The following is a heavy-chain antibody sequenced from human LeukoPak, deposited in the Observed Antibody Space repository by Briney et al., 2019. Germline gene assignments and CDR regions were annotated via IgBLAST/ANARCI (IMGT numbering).Heavy chain of an antibody. CDR2: INTNTGNP. J-gene: IGHJ5*02. D-gene: IGHD3-3*01. CDR3: ARAQVLRFLEWLLYDGTNWFDP. V-gene: IGHV7-4-1*02. CDR1: GYTFTSYA. Sequence: ASVKVSCKASGYTFTSYAMNWVRQAPGQGLEWMGWINTNTGNPTYAQGFTGRFVFSLDTSVSTAYLQISSLKAEDTAVYYCARAQVLRFLEWLLYDGTNWFDPWGQGTLVTVSS.